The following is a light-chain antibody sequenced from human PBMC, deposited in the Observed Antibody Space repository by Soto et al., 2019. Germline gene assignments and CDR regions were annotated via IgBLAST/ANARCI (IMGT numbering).Light chain of an antibody. CDR3: QQYYSSTIT. V-gene: IGKV4-1*01. J-gene: IGKJ5*01. Sequence: DIVMTQSPLSLPVTPGEPASISCRSSQSLLHSHGYHYLAWYQQKPGQPPKLLIKWASTRESGVPDRFSGSGSETDFTLTISSLQAEDVAVYYCQQYYSSTITFGQGTRLEIK. CDR2: WAS. CDR1: QSLLHSHGYHY.